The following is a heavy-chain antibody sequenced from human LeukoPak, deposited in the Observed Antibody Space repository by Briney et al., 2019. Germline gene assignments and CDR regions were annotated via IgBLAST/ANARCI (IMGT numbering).Heavy chain of an antibody. V-gene: IGHV4-39*07. Sequence: SETLSLTCIVSGGSISSTGYYWGWIRQPPGKGLEWIGSMDYSGSTYYNTSLKSRVTISVDTSKNQFSLKLSSVTAADTTVYYCARDPINYYGSGSYYIDYWGQGTLVTVSS. J-gene: IGHJ4*02. CDR3: ARDPINYYGSGSYYIDY. CDR1: GGSISSTGYY. D-gene: IGHD3-10*01. CDR2: MDYSGST.